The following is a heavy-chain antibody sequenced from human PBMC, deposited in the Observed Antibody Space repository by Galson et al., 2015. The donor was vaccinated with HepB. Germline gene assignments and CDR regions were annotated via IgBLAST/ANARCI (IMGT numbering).Heavy chain of an antibody. CDR1: GLSFRNYA. D-gene: IGHD5-24*01. Sequence: SLRLSCAVSGLSFRNYAVTWVRQPPGKGLEWVSGVSGSGGKRDYADSVRGRFTISRDNSKNTVHLHMNSLRVEDTAMYYCAKGDAYDLTFFDSWGQGTLVAVSS. J-gene: IGHJ4*02. V-gene: IGHV3-23*01. CDR2: VSGSGGKR. CDR3: AKGDAYDLTFFDS.